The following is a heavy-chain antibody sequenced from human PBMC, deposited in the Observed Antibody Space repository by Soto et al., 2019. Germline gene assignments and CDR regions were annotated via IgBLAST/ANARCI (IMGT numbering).Heavy chain of an antibody. Sequence: QVQLVESGGGVVQPGRSLRLSCAASGFTFSSYGMHWVRQAPGKGLEWVAVISYDGSNKYYADSVKGRFTISRDNSKNTLYLQMNSLRAEDTAVYYCAKDQSSGWYGAHYYGMDVWGQGTTVTVSS. CDR1: GFTFSSYG. V-gene: IGHV3-30*18. D-gene: IGHD6-19*01. J-gene: IGHJ6*02. CDR3: AKDQSSGWYGAHYYGMDV. CDR2: ISYDGSNK.